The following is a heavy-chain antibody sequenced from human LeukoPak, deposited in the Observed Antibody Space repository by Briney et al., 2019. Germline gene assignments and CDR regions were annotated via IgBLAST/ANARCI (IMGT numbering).Heavy chain of an antibody. V-gene: IGHV4-59*08. Sequence: SETLSLTCTVSGGSISSYYWSWIRQPPGKGLEWIGYIYYSGTTYYNPSLKSRVTISVDTSESQFSLKLSSVTAADTAVYYCARHLRGYATFYFDYWGQGTLVTVSS. D-gene: IGHD5-12*01. J-gene: IGHJ4*02. CDR1: GGSISSYY. CDR2: IYYSGTT. CDR3: ARHLRGYATFYFDY.